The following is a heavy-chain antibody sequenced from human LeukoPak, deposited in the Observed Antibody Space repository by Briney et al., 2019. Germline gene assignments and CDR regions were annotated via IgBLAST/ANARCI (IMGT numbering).Heavy chain of an antibody. CDR2: IYYSGST. CDR1: GDSITSGSYY. CDR3: ARPVGGYTYGYFDY. D-gene: IGHD5-18*01. V-gene: IGHV4-39*01. J-gene: IGHJ4*02. Sequence: SETLSLTCTVSGDSITSGSYYWGWIRQPPGKGLEWIGSIYYSGSTYYNPPLKSRVTISVDTSKNQFSLRLRFVTAADTAVYYCARPVGGYTYGYFDYWGQGTLVTVSS.